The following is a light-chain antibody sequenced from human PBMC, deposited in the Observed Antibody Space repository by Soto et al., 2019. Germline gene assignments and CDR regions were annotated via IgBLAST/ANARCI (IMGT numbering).Light chain of an antibody. J-gene: IGKJ1*01. V-gene: IGKV3-15*01. CDR3: QQYNNWPLT. CDR1: QSVSIH. CDR2: GAS. Sequence: EILMTQSPPTLSVSPGERATLSCRASQSVSIHLAWYQQKLGRAPRVLIYGASTRATGIPARFSGSGSGTEFTLTISSLQSEDFAVYYCQQYNNWPLTFGQGTKVEIK.